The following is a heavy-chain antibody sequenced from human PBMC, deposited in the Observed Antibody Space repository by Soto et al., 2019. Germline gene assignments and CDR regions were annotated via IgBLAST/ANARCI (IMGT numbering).Heavy chain of an antibody. V-gene: IGHV3-48*03. Sequence: VGSLRLSWAASGFTFSSYEMNWVRQATGKGLEWVSYISSSGSTIYYADSVKGRFTISRDNAKNSLYLQMNSLRAEDTAVYYCARGSPLWSGYYTFYFDYWGQGTLVTVSS. J-gene: IGHJ4*02. CDR3: ARGSPLWSGYYTFYFDY. D-gene: IGHD3-3*01. CDR1: GFTFSSYE. CDR2: ISSSGSTI.